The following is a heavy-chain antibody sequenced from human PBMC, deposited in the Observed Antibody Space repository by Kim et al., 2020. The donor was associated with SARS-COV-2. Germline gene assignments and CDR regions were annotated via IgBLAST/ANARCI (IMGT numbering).Heavy chain of an antibody. V-gene: IGHV4-59*08. Sequence: SETLSLTCTVSGGSISSYYWSWIRQPPGKGLESLGYIYYTGTTNYNPSFQSRVTISVDTSKNPFSLRLTSVTAADTALYYCARSASSDYYYFTGLDSWGQGTLVTVSS. CDR1: GGSISSYY. J-gene: IGHJ4*02. D-gene: IGHD3-22*01. CDR3: ARSASSDYYYFTGLDS. CDR2: IYYTGTT.